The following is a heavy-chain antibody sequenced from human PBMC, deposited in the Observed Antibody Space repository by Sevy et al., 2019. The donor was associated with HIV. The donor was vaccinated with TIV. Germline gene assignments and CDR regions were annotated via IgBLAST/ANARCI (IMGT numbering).Heavy chain of an antibody. V-gene: IGHV3-30*18. CDR3: AKYRELYYYDSSGYYIDY. J-gene: IGHJ4*02. CDR1: GFTFSSYG. D-gene: IGHD3-22*01. Sequence: GGSLRLSCAASGFTFSSYGMHWVRQAPGKGLEWVAVISYDGSNKYYADSVKGRFTISRDNSKNTLYLQMNSLRAEDTAVYYCAKYRELYYYDSSGYYIDYWGQGTLVTVSS. CDR2: ISYDGSNK.